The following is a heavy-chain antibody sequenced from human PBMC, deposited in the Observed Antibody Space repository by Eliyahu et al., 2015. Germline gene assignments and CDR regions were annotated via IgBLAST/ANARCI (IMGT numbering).Heavy chain of an antibody. Sequence: EVQLLESGGGLVQPGGSLRLSCAASGFTFSIYAMSWVRQAPGKGLEWVSAISASGGTPYYADSVKGRFTISRDNSRNTLSLQMNSLRAEDTAVYFCAKKMVKVAGIGDAFDIWGRGTMVTVSS. D-gene: IGHD6-19*01. J-gene: IGHJ3*02. CDR2: ISASGGTP. CDR3: AKKMVKVAGIGDAFDI. V-gene: IGHV3-23*01. CDR1: GFTFSIYA.